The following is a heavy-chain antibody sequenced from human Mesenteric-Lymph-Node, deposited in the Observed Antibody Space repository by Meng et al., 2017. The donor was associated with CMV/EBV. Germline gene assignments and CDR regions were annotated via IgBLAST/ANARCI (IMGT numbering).Heavy chain of an antibody. Sequence: QVEVGQAGAEGNKPGSSVKVSCNASGGTFSSYTISWVRQAPGQGLEWMGRIIPILGIANYAQKFQGRVTITADKSTSTAYMELSSLRSEDTAVYYCAGGIAAAGSRWFDPWGQGTLVTVSS. CDR2: IIPILGIA. V-gene: IGHV1-69*02. CDR3: AGGIAAAGSRWFDP. D-gene: IGHD6-13*01. CDR1: GGTFSSYT. J-gene: IGHJ5*02.